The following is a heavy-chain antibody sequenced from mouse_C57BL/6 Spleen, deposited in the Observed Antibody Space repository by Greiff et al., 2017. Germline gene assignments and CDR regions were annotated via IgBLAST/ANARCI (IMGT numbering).Heavy chain of an antibody. CDR1: GFTFSDYY. CDR3: ARHVYYYGSSYAMDY. D-gene: IGHD1-1*01. J-gene: IGHJ4*01. Sequence: EVKLMESGGGLVQPGGSLKLSCAASGFTFSDYYMYWVRQTPEKRLEWVAYISNGGGSTYYPDTVKGRFTISRDNAKNTLYLQMSRLKSEDTAMYYCARHVYYYGSSYAMDYWGQGTSVTVSS. V-gene: IGHV5-12*01. CDR2: ISNGGGST.